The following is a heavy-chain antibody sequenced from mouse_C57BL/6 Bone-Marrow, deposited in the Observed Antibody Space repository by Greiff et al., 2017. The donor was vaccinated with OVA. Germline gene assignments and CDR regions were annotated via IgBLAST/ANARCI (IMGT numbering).Heavy chain of an antibody. V-gene: IGHV1-81*01. J-gene: IGHJ3*01. Sequence: QVQLQQSGAELARPGASVKLSCKASGYTFTSYGISWVKQRTGQGLEWIGEIYPRSGNTYYNEKFKGKATLTADKSSSTAYMELRSLTSEDSAVYFCARTVYGYDRFAYWGQGTLVTVSA. CDR2: IYPRSGNT. CDR3: ARTVYGYDRFAY. D-gene: IGHD2-2*01. CDR1: GYTFTSYG.